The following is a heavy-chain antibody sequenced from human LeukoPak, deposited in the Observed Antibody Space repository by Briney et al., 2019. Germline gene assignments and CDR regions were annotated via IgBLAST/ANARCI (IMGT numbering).Heavy chain of an antibody. CDR1: GYTFTGYY. J-gene: IGHJ4*02. CDR3: ARTVPGEPFDS. CDR2: INPNSGGA. D-gene: IGHD6-19*01. V-gene: IGHV1-2*02. Sequence: ASVKVSCKAYGYTFTGYYMHWVRQAPGQGLEWMGWINPNSGGANSAQKFQGRVTMTRDTSISTAYMELSSLTSDDTAVYYCARTVPGEPFDSWGQGTLVTVSS.